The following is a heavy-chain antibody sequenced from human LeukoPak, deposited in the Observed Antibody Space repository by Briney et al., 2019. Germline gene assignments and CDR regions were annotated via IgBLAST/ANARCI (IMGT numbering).Heavy chain of an antibody. D-gene: IGHD3-9*01. CDR3: ARGTEMTSFTGYYSFDY. J-gene: IGHJ4*02. CDR1: GVSMRNHY. V-gene: IGHV4-59*11. Sequence: SETLSLTCTVSGVSMRNHYWSWIRQPPGKGLEWIGYIYDSETTNYNPSLKSRVTMSLDTSKNQFSLKLTSLTAADTAVYYCARGTEMTSFTGYYSFDYWGRGSLVTVSS. CDR2: IYDSETT.